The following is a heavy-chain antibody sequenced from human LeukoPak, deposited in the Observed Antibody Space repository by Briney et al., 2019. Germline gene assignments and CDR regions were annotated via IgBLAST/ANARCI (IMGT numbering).Heavy chain of an antibody. CDR1: GXTFSSYS. CDR2: VSSSSSYI. D-gene: IGHD6-13*01. V-gene: IGHV3-21*01. J-gene: IGHJ4*02. Sequence: GGSLRLSCAASGXTFSSYSMNWVRQAPGKGLEWVSSVSSSSSYIYYADSVKGRFTISRDNAKYSLYLQMNSLRAEDTAVYYCARGAAAGNADYWGQGTLVTVSS. CDR3: ARGAAAGNADY.